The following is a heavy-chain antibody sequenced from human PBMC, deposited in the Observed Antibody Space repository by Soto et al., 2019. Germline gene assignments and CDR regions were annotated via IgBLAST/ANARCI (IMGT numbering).Heavy chain of an antibody. CDR2: ISSSSSYI. CDR1: GFTFSSYS. CDR3: AREAPTIEARRYY. J-gene: IGHJ4*02. Sequence: EVQLVESGGGLVKPGGSLRLSCAASGFTFSSYSMNCVRQAPGKGLEWFSSISSSSSYIYYADTVKGRFTSSRDNARNSLYLKMNSQRAADTAVYYCAREAPTIEARRYYWGQGTLVTVSS. D-gene: IGHD6-6*01. V-gene: IGHV3-21*01.